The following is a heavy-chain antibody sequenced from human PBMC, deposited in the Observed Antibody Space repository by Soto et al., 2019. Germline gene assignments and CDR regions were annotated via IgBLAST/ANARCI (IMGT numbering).Heavy chain of an antibody. D-gene: IGHD1-26*01. CDR3: ARYTGSNSLFDS. CDR2: INPKSGYT. Sequence: QVQLVQSGAEVKKPGASVSVSCKASGYTFTGDYLHWVRQAPGQGLEWMAWINPKSGYTKSAQKFQARVTLTRDTSISTAYMELRSLRSKDTAVYFCARYTGSNSLFDSWGQGNLVTVSS. V-gene: IGHV1-2*02. CDR1: GYTFTGDY. J-gene: IGHJ4*02.